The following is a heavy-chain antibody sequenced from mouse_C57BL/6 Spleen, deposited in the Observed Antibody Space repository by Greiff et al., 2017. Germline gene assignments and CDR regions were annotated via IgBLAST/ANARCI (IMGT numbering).Heavy chain of an antibody. Sequence: DVMLVESGGGLVQPGGSLSLSCAASGFTFTDYYMSWVRQPPGKALEWLGFIRNKANGYSTEYSASVKGRFTISRDNSQSSLYLQMKALRAEDSATYYCARLRRDAMDYGGQGTSVTVSS. CDR3: ARLRRDAMDY. CDR1: GFTFTDYY. CDR2: IRNKANGYST. V-gene: IGHV7-3*01. J-gene: IGHJ4*01.